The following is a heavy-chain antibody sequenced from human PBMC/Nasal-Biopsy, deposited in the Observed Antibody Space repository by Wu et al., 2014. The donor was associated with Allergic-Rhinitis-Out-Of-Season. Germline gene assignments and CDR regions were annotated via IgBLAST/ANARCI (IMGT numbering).Heavy chain of an antibody. CDR2: ITGRDDTT. CDR1: GFLFTGFS. CDR3: ARRGGYLVRGPSDYGMDV. V-gene: IGHV3-23*01. J-gene: IGHJ6*02. Sequence: LRLSCAASGFLFTGFSMNWVRQAPGTGLEWVSVITGRDDTTYYADSVKGRFTISRDNSKNTLYLQMDSLRVEDTALYYCARRGGYLVRGPSDYGMDVWGQGTTVTVSS. D-gene: IGHD3-10*01.